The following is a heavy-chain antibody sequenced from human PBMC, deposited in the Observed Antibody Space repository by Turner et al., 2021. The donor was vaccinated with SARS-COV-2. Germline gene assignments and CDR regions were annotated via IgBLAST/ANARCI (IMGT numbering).Heavy chain of an antibody. V-gene: IGHV3-33*01. D-gene: IGHD6-13*01. CDR1: GFTFRSYG. CDR3: ASLAIAAADY. J-gene: IGHJ4*02. CDR2: MWFDGINK. Sequence: QVQLVESGGGVVQPGRSLRLACAASGFTFRSYGIHWVRQAPGKGLEWVAVMWFDGINKYYADSVKGRFTISRDNSKNTLYLQMNSLRADDTAVYYCASLAIAAADYWGQGTLVTVSS.